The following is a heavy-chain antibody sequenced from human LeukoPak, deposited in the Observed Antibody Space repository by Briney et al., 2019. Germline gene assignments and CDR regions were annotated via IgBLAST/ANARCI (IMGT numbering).Heavy chain of an antibody. CDR1: GLTFSSYG. CDR3: AKDQYFWSGYYFYFDY. V-gene: IGHV3-30*02. CDR2: IRYDGSNK. J-gene: IGHJ4*02. D-gene: IGHD3-3*01. Sequence: PGGSLRLSCAASGLTFSSYGMHWVRQAPGKGLEWVAFIRYDGSNKYYADSVKGRFTISRDNSKNTLYLQMNSLRAEDTAVYYCAKDQYFWSGYYFYFDYWGQGTLVTVSS.